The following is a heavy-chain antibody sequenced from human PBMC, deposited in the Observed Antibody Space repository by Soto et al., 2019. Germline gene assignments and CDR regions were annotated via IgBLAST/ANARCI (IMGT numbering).Heavy chain of an antibody. CDR2: ISAYNGNT. V-gene: IGHV1-18*01. CDR3: ARDDYSKGRPHYYYYYYMDV. Sequence: ASVKVSCKASGYTFTSYGISWVRQAPGQGLEWMGWISAYNGNTNYAQKLQGRVTMTTDTSTSTAYMELRSLRSDDTAVYYFARDDYSKGRPHYYYYYYMDVWGKGTTVTVSS. CDR1: GYTFTSYG. D-gene: IGHD4-4*01. J-gene: IGHJ6*03.